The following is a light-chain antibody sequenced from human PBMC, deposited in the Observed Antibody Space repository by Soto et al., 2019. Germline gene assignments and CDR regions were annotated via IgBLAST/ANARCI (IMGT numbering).Light chain of an antibody. J-gene: IGKJ1*01. Sequence: EIVMTQSPATLYVSPGERVTLSCRASQSVSSSLAWYQQKPGQAPRLLIYGASTRAIGIPARFSGSGSETEFTLTISSLQSEDFAVYYCQQYNNWWTFGQGTKVEI. CDR2: GAS. CDR3: QQYNNWWT. V-gene: IGKV3-15*01. CDR1: QSVSSS.